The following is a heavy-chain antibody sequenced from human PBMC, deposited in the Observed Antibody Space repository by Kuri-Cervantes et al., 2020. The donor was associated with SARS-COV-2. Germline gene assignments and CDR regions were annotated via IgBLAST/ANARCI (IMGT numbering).Heavy chain of an antibody. CDR1: GFTFSSYG. Sequence: GESLKISCAASGFTFSSYGMHWVRQAPGKGLEWVAVISYDGSNKYYADSVKGRFTISRDNSKNTLYLQMNSLRAEDTAVYYCARDLWDSYYDFWSARRNYGMDVWGQGTTVTVSS. CDR2: ISYDGSNK. CDR3: ARDLWDSYYDFWSARRNYGMDV. D-gene: IGHD3-3*01. J-gene: IGHJ6*02. V-gene: IGHV3-30*19.